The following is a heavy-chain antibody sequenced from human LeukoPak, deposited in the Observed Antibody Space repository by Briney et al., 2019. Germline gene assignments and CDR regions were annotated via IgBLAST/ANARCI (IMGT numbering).Heavy chain of an antibody. V-gene: IGHV1-18*01. CDR3: ARVGGYIIAAAGIVPPGGDTSNSNWFDP. CDR2: ISAYNGNT. D-gene: IGHD6-13*01. J-gene: IGHJ5*02. Sequence: ASVKVSCKASGYTFTSYGISWVRQAPGQGLEWMGWISAYNGNTNYAQKLQGRVTMTTDTSTSTAYMELRSLRSDDTAVYYCARVGGYIIAAAGIVPPGGDTSNSNWFDPWGQGTLVTVSS. CDR1: GYTFTSYG.